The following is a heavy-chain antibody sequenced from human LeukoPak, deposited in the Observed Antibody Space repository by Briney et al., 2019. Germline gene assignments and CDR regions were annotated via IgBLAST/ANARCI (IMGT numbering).Heavy chain of an antibody. J-gene: IGHJ6*04. CDR2: IIPIFGTA. V-gene: IGHV1-69*01. Sequence: EASVKVSCKASGGTFSSYAISWVRQAPGQGLEWMGGIIPIFGTANYAQKFQGRVTITADESTSTAYMELSSLRSGDTAVYYCARVSGVTMVRGVIHYYYGMDVWGKGTTVTVSS. CDR3: ARVSGVTMVRGVIHYYYGMDV. CDR1: GGTFSSYA. D-gene: IGHD3-10*01.